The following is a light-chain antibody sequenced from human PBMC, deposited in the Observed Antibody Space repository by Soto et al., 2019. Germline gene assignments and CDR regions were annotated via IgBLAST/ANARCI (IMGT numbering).Light chain of an antibody. Sequence: EIVLTQSPATLSLSPGXRATLSCRASQSVSSYLAWYQQKPGQAPRLLIYDASNRATGIPARFSGSGSGTDFTLTIRSLEPEDFAVYYCQQRSNWPPWTFGQGTKVDIK. V-gene: IGKV3-11*01. CDR2: DAS. CDR3: QQRSNWPPWT. J-gene: IGKJ1*01. CDR1: QSVSSY.